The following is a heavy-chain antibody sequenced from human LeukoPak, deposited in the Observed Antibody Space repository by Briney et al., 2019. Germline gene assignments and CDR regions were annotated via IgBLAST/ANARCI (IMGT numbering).Heavy chain of an antibody. V-gene: IGHV1-2*02. CDR3: AREKRWLQLDSRYYFDY. D-gene: IGHD5-24*01. J-gene: IGHJ4*02. Sequence: ASVKVSCKASGYTFTGYYIHWVRQAPGQGLEWMGWINPNSGGTNYAQKFQGRVTMTRDTSISTAYMELSRLRSDDTAVYYCAREKRWLQLDSRYYFDYWGQGTLVTVSS. CDR1: GYTFTGYY. CDR2: INPNSGGT.